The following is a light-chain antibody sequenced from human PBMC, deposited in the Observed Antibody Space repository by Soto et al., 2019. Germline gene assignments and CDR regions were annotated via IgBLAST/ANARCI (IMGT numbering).Light chain of an antibody. CDR2: DVT. V-gene: IGLV2-14*01. CDR3: SSYTGFSTDIL. Sequence: QSALSQPASVSGSPGQSITISCTGTSSDVGGFEYVSWYQHQPGKAPKLIIYDVTKRPSGVSNRFSGSKSGNTASLTISGIQAEDEAIYYCSSYTGFSTDILFGGGTKLTVL. CDR1: SSDVGGFEY. J-gene: IGLJ2*01.